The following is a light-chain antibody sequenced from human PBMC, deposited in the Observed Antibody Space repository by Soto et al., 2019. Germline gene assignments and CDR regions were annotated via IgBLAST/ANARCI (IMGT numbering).Light chain of an antibody. V-gene: IGLV2-14*01. J-gene: IGLJ1*01. Sequence: QSALTQPASVSGSPGQSITISCTGTSSDVGGYNYVSWYQQHPGKAPKLMIYDVSNRPSGVSNRFSGSKSGNTASLTISGLQAEDEADYYCSSYTSSSLYVSGTGTQVTVL. CDR1: SSDVGGYNY. CDR2: DVS. CDR3: SSYTSSSLYV.